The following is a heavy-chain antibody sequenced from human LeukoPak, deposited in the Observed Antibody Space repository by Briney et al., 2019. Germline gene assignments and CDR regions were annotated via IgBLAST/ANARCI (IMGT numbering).Heavy chain of an antibody. CDR3: ARGIKAGLGEAPAY. V-gene: IGHV4-59*01. D-gene: IGHD3-10*01. CDR1: GGSFSTYY. Sequence: PSQTLSLTCTVSGGSFSTYYWSWIRQPPGKGLEWIGYTNYSGSTTYSPSLKSRVNISVDASKSQFYLKLTSVIAADTAGYYCARGIKAGLGEAPAYLGQGTLVTVSS. J-gene: IGHJ4*02. CDR2: TNYSGST.